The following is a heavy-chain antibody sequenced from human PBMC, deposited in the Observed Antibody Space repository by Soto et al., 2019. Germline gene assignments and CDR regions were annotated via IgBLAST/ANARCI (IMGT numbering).Heavy chain of an antibody. V-gene: IGHV3-23*01. CDR3: AKDRVRMDV. Sequence: GGSLRLSCAASGFTFSDYYMSWVRQAPGKGLEWVSDINPSGGSTYYADSVKGRFTISRDNSKNTLNLQMNSLRAEDTAVYYCAKDRVRMDVWGQGSTVTVSS. CDR2: INPSGGST. CDR1: GFTFSDYY. J-gene: IGHJ6*02.